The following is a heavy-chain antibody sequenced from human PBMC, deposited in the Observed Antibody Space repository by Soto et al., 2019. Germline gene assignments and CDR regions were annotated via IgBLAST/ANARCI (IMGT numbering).Heavy chain of an antibody. CDR1: GFTFTSSA. CDR3: AADPDTSPYSSSWYYYYYYYGMDV. Sequence: GASVKVSCKASGFTFTSSAVQWVRQARGQRLEWLGWIVVGSGNTNYAQKFQERVTITRDMSTSTAYMELSSLRSEDTAVYYCAADPDTSPYSSSWYYYYYYYGMDVWG. D-gene: IGHD6-13*01. CDR2: IVVGSGNT. V-gene: IGHV1-58*01. J-gene: IGHJ6*02.